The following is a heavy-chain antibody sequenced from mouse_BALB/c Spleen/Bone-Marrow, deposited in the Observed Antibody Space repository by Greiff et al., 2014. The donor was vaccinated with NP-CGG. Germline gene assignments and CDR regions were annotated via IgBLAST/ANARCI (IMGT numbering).Heavy chain of an antibody. V-gene: IGHV14-3*02. D-gene: IGHD1-1*01. J-gene: IGHJ3*01. CDR2: IDPANGNT. CDR1: GFNIKDTY. Sequence: VQLKESGAELVKPGASVKLSCTASGFNIKDTYMHWVKQRPEQGLEWIGRIDPANGNTKYDPKFQGKATITADTSSNTAYLQLSSLTSEDTAFYYCAIYYYGSSGFAYWGQGTLVTVSA. CDR3: AIYYYGSSGFAY.